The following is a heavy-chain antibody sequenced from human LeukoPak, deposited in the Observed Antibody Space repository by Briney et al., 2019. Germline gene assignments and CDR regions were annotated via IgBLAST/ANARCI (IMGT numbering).Heavy chain of an antibody. D-gene: IGHD2-2*01. Sequence: ASVKVSCKASGYIFTSYDINWVRQATGQGLEWMGWINPNSGNTGYAQKFQGRVTITRNTSISTAYMELSSLRSEDAAVYYCARDSDIVVVPAAMGGAFDIWGQGTMVTVSS. CDR1: GYIFTSYD. CDR2: INPNSGNT. J-gene: IGHJ3*02. CDR3: ARDSDIVVVPAAMGGAFDI. V-gene: IGHV1-8*03.